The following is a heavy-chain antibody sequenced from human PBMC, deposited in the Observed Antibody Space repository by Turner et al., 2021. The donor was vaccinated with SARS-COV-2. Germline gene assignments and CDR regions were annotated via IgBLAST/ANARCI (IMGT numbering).Heavy chain of an antibody. CDR1: GGSLSGYY. Sequence: QVQLQQWGAGTFMPSETLSLICAVYGGSLSGYYWTWFRQPPGKGLAWIGKVHPSGTTYYNPSLKSRVSMSVDTSKNQFSLKLNSVTAADTAFYYCARCDDPRKSCVDWGQGTLVTVSS. J-gene: IGHJ4*02. V-gene: IGHV4-34*01. D-gene: IGHD5-12*01. CDR3: ARCDDPRKSCVD. CDR2: VHPSGTT.